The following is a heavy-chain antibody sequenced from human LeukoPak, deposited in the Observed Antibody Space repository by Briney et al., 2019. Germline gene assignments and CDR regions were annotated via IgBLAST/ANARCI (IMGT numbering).Heavy chain of an antibody. CDR1: GFTFGDYA. Sequence: GGSLRLSCTASGFTFGDYAMSWFRQAPGKGLEWVGFIRSKAYGGTTEYAASVKGRFTISRDDSKSIAYLQMNSLKTEDTAVYYCTRAGATVTMYYYYMDVWGKGTTVTVSS. V-gene: IGHV3-49*03. D-gene: IGHD4-11*01. J-gene: IGHJ6*03. CDR2: IRSKAYGGTT. CDR3: TRAGATVTMYYYYMDV.